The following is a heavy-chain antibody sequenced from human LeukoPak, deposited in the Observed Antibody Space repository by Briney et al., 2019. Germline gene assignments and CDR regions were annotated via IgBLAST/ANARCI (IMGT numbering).Heavy chain of an antibody. CDR1: GYSFTSYW. J-gene: IGHJ4*02. CDR3: ASRVGTSWFFDY. V-gene: IGHV5-51*01. CDR2: IYSVVSDT. Sequence: GESLKISCKGSGYSFTSYWIAWMRQMPGKGLEWMGTIYSVVSDTRYTPSFQGQVTISADKSMSTAYLQWSSLQASDTAMYYCASRVGTSWFFDYWGQGTLVTVSS. D-gene: IGHD6-13*01.